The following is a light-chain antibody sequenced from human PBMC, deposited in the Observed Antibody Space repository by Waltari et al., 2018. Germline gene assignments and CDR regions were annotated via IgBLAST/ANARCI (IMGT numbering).Light chain of an antibody. CDR2: DDT. J-gene: IGLJ2*01. CDR3: QVWDSSSDHVV. V-gene: IGLV3-21*02. Sequence: SYVLTQAPSVSVSPGQSARLTCGGSNIGSKSVHWHQQKPGQAPVLVLYDDTDRPSGIPERFSGSNSGNTATLIISRVEAGDEADYYCQVWDSSSDHVVFGGGTKLTVL. CDR1: NIGSKS.